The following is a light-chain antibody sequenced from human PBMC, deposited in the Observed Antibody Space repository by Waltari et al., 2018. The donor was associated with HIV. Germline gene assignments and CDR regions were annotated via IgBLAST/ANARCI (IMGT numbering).Light chain of an antibody. CDR1: SSDVGGYNY. CDR3: SSYTSSSTRV. J-gene: IGLJ3*02. Sequence: QSALTQPASVSGSPGQSITISCTGTSSDVGGYNYVSWYQQHPGKAPKLLIYEVSNRPSGVSKRFSGSQSGNTASLTISGLQAEDEADYYCSSYTSSSTRVFGGGTNLTVL. CDR2: EVS. V-gene: IGLV2-14*01.